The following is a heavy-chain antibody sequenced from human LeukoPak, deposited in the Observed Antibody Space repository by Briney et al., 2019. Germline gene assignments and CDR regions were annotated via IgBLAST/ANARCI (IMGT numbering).Heavy chain of an antibody. CDR2: ISKSGDSI. V-gene: IGHV3-11*01. Sequence: GGSLRLSCAASGFTFSDYYMNWIRQAPGKGLEWISYISKSGDSIHYADSVKGRFTISRDNAKNSLCLQMNSLRVEDTAVYYCARGNWYSFDYWGQGALVIVSS. J-gene: IGHJ4*02. CDR3: ARGNWYSFDY. D-gene: IGHD1-20*01. CDR1: GFTFSDYY.